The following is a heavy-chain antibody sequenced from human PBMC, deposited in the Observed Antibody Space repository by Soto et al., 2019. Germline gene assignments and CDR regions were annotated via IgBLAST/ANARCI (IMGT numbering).Heavy chain of an antibody. V-gene: IGHV1-69*13. CDR1: GGTFSSYA. CDR3: ARSRYLWFGVNPDHFDY. CDR2: IIPIFDTA. Sequence: SVKVSCKASGGTFSSYAISWVRQAPGQGLEWMGGIIPIFDTANYAQKFQGRVTITADESTSTAYMELSSLRSEDTAVYYCARSRYLWFGVNPDHFDYWGQGTLVTVSS. D-gene: IGHD3-10*01. J-gene: IGHJ4*02.